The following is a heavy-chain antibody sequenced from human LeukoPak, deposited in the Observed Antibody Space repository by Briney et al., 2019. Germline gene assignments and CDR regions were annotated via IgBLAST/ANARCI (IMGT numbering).Heavy chain of an antibody. CDR2: INHSGST. CDR1: GGSFSGYY. Sequence: SDTLSLTCAVYGGSFSGYYWSWIRQPPGKGLEWIGEINHSGSTNYNPSLKSRVTISVDTSKNQFSLKLSSVTAADTAVYYCARHWLSSGWYSDAFDIWGQGTMVTVSS. CDR3: ARHWLSSGWYSDAFDI. D-gene: IGHD6-19*01. V-gene: IGHV4-34*01. J-gene: IGHJ3*02.